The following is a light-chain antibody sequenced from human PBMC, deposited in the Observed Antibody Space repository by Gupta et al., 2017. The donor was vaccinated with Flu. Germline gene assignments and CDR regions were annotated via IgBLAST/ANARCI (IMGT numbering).Light chain of an antibody. J-gene: IGKJ2*01. CDR2: DTS. V-gene: IGKV3-11*01. CDR1: QSVGKY. Sequence: EIVLTQPPATLSLAPGERATLSCRARQSVGKYLAWYQQKPGQAPRLLICDTSNRAPGIPDRFSGSGSGTDFNLSISSLEPEDVAVYYCQHRNNWPAYTFGQGTKLELK. CDR3: QHRNNWPAYT.